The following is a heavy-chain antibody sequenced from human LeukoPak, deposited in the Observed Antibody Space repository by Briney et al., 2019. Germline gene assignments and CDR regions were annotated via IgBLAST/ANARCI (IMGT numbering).Heavy chain of an antibody. Sequence: GGSLRLSCAASGFTFSNYGMSWVRQAPGKGLEWVSGLNGGGDKTYYADSVKGRFIISRDNSKNTLFLQMHSLRVEDTAVYYCAKRSSLAASFDSWGQGTLVTVSS. J-gene: IGHJ4*02. D-gene: IGHD2-15*01. CDR1: GFTFSNYG. V-gene: IGHV3-23*01. CDR2: LNGGGDKT. CDR3: AKRSSLAASFDS.